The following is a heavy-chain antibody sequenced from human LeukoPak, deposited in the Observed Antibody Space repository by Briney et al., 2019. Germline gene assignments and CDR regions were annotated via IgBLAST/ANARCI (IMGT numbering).Heavy chain of an antibody. J-gene: IGHJ4*02. V-gene: IGHV4-59*01. D-gene: IGHD2-2*01. CDR3: ARDHGTSSPFDY. CDR1: GGSISSYY. Sequence: SETLSLTCTVSGGSISSYYWSWIRQPPGKGLEWIGYIYYSGSTNYNPSLKSGVTISVDTSKNQFSLKLSSVTAADTAVYYCARDHGTSSPFDYWGQGTLVTVSS. CDR2: IYYSGST.